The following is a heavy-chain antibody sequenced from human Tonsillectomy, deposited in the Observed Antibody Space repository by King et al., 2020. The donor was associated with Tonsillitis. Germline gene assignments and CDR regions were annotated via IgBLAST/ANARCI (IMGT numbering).Heavy chain of an antibody. D-gene: IGHD6-13*01. CDR3: AKDMYSSSWYGVFDY. CDR1: GFTFSSYA. J-gene: IGHJ4*02. V-gene: IGHV3-23*04. CDR2: ISGSGGRT. Sequence: VQLVESGGGLVQPGGSLRLSCEAPGFTFSSYAMNWLRQAPGKGLEWVSVISGSGGRTDYADSVKGRFTISRDNSKNTLYLQMNSLRVEDTAVYYCAKDMYSSSWYGVFDYWGQGTLVTVSS.